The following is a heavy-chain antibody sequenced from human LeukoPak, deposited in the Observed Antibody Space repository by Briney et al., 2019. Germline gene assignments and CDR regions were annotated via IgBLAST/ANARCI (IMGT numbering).Heavy chain of an antibody. CDR1: GYTFTSYD. J-gene: IGHJ3*02. Sequence: ASVKVSCKASGYTFTSYDINWVRQATGQGLEWMGWMNPNSGNTGYAQKFQGRVTMTEDTSTDTAYMELSSLRSEDTAVYYCATAHPARSSDAFDIWGQGTMVTVSS. CDR2: MNPNSGNT. V-gene: IGHV1-8*01. CDR3: ATAHPARSSDAFDI. D-gene: IGHD2-2*01.